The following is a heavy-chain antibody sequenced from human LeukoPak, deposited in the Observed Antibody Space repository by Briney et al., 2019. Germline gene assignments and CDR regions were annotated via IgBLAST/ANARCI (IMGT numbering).Heavy chain of an antibody. CDR2: ISGSGGST. CDR1: GFTFSSYA. J-gene: IGHJ3*02. V-gene: IGHV3-23*01. CDR3: AKDRSGDYDSSGYYWHDAFDI. D-gene: IGHD3-22*01. Sequence: PGGSLRLSCAASGFTFSSYAMSWVRQAPGKGLEWVSAISGSGGSTYYADSVKGRFTISRDNSKNTLYLQMNSLRAEDTAVYYCAKDRSGDYDSSGYYWHDAFDIWGQGTMVTVSS.